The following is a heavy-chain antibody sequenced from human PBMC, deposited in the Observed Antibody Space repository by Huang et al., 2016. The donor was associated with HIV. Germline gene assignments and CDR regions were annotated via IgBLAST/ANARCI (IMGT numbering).Heavy chain of an antibody. Sequence: EVQLVESGGGLVKPGGSLRLSCAASGFTFRSCSMNWVRQAPGKGLECVSSISSSSSYIYYADSLKGRFTISRDNAKNSLYLQMNSLRAEDTAVYYCASITAAGTLNWGQGTLVTVSS. CDR1: GFTFRSCS. D-gene: IGHD6-13*01. CDR2: ISSSSSYI. V-gene: IGHV3-21*01. CDR3: ASITAAGTLN. J-gene: IGHJ4*02.